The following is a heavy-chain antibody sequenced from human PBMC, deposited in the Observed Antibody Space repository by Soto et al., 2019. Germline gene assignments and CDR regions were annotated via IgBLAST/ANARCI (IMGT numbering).Heavy chain of an antibody. V-gene: IGHV6-1*01. J-gene: IGHJ3*02. CDR1: GDSVSSNSAA. CDR2: TYYRSKWYN. Sequence: QVQLQQSGPGLVKPSQTLSLTCAISGDSVSSNSAAWNWIRQSPSRGLEWLGRTYYRSKWYNDYAVSVKSRITINPDTSKNQFSLQLNSVTPEDTAVYYCARYDYIWGSNRWSAFDIWGQGTMVTVSS. CDR3: ARYDYIWGSNRWSAFDI. D-gene: IGHD3-16*02.